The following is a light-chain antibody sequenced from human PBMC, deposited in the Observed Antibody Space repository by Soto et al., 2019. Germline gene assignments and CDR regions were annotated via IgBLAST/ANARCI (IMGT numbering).Light chain of an antibody. CDR1: QSVSSNY. J-gene: IGKJ1*01. Sequence: EIVLTQSPGTLSLSPGERATLSCRASQSVSSNYLAWYQRKPGQAPRLLIYGASNRATGIPNRFSGSGSGTDVTLTITRLEQEDFVVYYCQQYGSSPPTFGQGTKVQV. V-gene: IGKV3-20*01. CDR3: QQYGSSPPT. CDR2: GAS.